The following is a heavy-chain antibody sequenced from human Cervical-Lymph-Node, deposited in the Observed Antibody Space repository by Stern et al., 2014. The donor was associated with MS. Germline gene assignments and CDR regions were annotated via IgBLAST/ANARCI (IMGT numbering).Heavy chain of an antibody. V-gene: IGHV4-39*01. CDR3: AKHACTGAACPFDL. Sequence: QLQLQESGPGLVKPSETLSLTCAVSCDSISSYTHYWAWIRQPPGKGLEWIGSVYYSGATYYTPSLKSPVTISVDTSKNHFSLGLNSVTAADTAVYYCAKHACTGAACPFDLWGQGTLVTVSS. J-gene: IGHJ4*02. CDR1: CDSISSYTHY. CDR2: VYYSGAT. D-gene: IGHD2-8*02.